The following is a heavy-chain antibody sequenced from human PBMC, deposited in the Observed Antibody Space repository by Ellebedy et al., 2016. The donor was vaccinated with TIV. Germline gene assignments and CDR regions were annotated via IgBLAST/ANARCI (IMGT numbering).Heavy chain of an antibody. CDR2: IPASGPGI. CDR3: ARDPLGYCSGGSCTNNWFDP. V-gene: IGHV3-11*04. J-gene: IGHJ5*02. D-gene: IGHD2-15*01. CDR1: GFTFSDYF. Sequence: GESLKISCAGSGFTFSDYFMSWVRQAPGKGLEWISYIPASGPGIYYADSVKGRFTISRDNANNSLFLQMNSLSDDNTAVYYCARDPLGYCSGGSCTNNWFDPWGQGTLVTVSS.